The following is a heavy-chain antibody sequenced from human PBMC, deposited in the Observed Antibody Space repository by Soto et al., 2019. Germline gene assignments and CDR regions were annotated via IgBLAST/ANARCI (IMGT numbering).Heavy chain of an antibody. CDR2: INSDGSST. CDR1: GFTFSSYW. V-gene: IGHV3-74*01. CDR3: ARARRFLEWLPAPDDY. Sequence: GGSLRLSCAASGFTFSSYWMHWVRQAPGKGLVWVSRINSDGSSTSYADSVKGRFTISRDNAKNTLYLQMNSLRAEDTAVYYCARARRFLEWLPAPDDYWGQGTLVTVSS. D-gene: IGHD3-3*01. J-gene: IGHJ4*02.